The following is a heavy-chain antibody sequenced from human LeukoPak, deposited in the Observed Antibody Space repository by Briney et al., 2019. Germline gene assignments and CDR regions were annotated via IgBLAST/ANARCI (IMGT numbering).Heavy chain of an antibody. CDR2: IKQDGSEK. D-gene: IGHD3-3*01. CDR3: ARDYEAWSAYYTKYNWFDP. CDR1: GFTFSSYW. V-gene: IGHV3-7*01. J-gene: IGHJ5*02. Sequence: GGSLRLSCAASGFTFSSYWMGWVRQAPGKGREWVANIKQDGSEKYYVDSVKGRFTISRDNAKNSLYLQMNSLRAEDTAVYYCARDYEAWSAYYTKYNWFDPWGQGTLVTVSS.